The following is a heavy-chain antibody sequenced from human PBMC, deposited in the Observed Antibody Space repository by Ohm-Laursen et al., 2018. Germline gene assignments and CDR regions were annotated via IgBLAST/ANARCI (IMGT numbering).Heavy chain of an antibody. CDR2: IYYSGNT. CDR3: ATSNNWYYFDY. D-gene: IGHD6-13*01. V-gene: IGHV4-39*01. Sequence: SDTLSLTCIVSGGSISSSSYYWGWIRQPPGKGLEWIGGIYYSGNTYYNPSLKSRVTIAVDTSKNQFSLKLSSVTAADTSVYYCATSNNWYYFDYWGQGTLVTVSS. CDR1: GGSISSSSYY. J-gene: IGHJ4*02.